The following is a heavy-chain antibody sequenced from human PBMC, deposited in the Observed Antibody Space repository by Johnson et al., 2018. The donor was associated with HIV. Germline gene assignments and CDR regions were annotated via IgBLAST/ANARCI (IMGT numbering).Heavy chain of an antibody. V-gene: IGHV3-13*01. CDR3: ARAYLNWGRGAFDI. Sequence: VQLVESGGGLVHPGGSLRLSCAASGFTVSSYDMHWVRQSTGKGLEWVSAIGTAGDTYYPGSVKGRFTISRENAKNSLYLQMNSLRAGDTAVYYCARAYLNWGRGAFDIWGQGTMVTVSS. CDR2: IGTAGDT. CDR1: GFTVSSYD. D-gene: IGHD7-27*01. J-gene: IGHJ3*02.